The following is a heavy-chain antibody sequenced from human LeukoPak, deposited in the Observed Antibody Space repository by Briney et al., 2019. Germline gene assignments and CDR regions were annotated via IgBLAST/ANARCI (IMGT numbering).Heavy chain of an antibody. CDR3: ARGTPELGIPGPFDY. CDR2: IYYSGST. CDR1: GGSISSYY. D-gene: IGHD7-27*01. Sequence: SETLSLTCTVSGGSISSYYWSWIRQPPGKGLEWIGYIYYSGSTNYNPSLKSRVTISVDTSKNQFSLKLSSVTAADTAVYYCARGTPELGIPGPFDYWGQGTLVTVSS. J-gene: IGHJ4*02. V-gene: IGHV4-59*01.